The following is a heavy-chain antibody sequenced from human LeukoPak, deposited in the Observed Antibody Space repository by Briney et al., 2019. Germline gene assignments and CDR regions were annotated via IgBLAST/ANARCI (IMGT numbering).Heavy chain of an antibody. Sequence: SETLSLTCAVYGGSFSGYYWSWIRQPPGKGLEWIGEINHSGSTNYNPSLKSRVTISVDTSKNQFSLRLSSVTAADTAVYYCARTRYSSGWPRLYYYYGMDVWGQGTTVTVSS. CDR2: INHSGST. D-gene: IGHD6-19*01. CDR3: ARTRYSSGWPRLYYYYGMDV. J-gene: IGHJ6*02. V-gene: IGHV4-34*01. CDR1: GGSFSGYY.